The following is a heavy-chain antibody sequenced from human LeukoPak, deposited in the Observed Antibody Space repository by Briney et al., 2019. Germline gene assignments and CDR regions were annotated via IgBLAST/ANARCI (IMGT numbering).Heavy chain of an antibody. CDR1: GFTFSSFD. CDR3: ARGPPRGKYYYMDV. D-gene: IGHD1-1*01. V-gene: IGHV3-13*01. Sequence: GGSLRLSCAASGFTFSSFDMHWVRQPTGQGLEWVSTIGTASDTYYPGSVEGRFTLSRDNAQNSLYLQMNSLTAGDTAVYYCARGPPRGKYYYMDVWGKGTTVTVSS. CDR2: IGTASDT. J-gene: IGHJ6*03.